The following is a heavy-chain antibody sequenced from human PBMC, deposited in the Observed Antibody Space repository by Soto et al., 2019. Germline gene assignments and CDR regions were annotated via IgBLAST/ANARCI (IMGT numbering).Heavy chain of an antibody. V-gene: IGHV3-23*01. CDR2: ISGRGDRT. Sequence: GGSLRLSCAPSGFTFSNYAMAWVRQAPGKGLEWVSSISGRGDRTYYADAVKGRFTICRDNSKNTLSLQMNRLRAEDKALDYCARGPYTVSSEWLDHWGQGTLVTVSS. CDR1: GFTFSNYA. J-gene: IGHJ5*02. CDR3: ARGPYTVSSEWLDH. D-gene: IGHD2-2*02.